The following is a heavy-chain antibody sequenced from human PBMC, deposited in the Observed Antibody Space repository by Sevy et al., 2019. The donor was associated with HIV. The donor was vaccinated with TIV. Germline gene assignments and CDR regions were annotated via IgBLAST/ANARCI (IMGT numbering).Heavy chain of an antibody. V-gene: IGHV3-21*01. D-gene: IGHD2-15*01. Sequence: GSLRLSCAVSGFTFSSYSMNWVRQAPGKGLEWVSSISSSSNYIYYADSVKGRFTISRDNAKDSLFLQMNRLRAEETAIYYCARGYCSGTSCSSGRAWVAFDIWGQGTMVTVSS. CDR2: ISSSSNYI. CDR3: ARGYCSGTSCSSGRAWVAFDI. J-gene: IGHJ3*02. CDR1: GFTFSSYS.